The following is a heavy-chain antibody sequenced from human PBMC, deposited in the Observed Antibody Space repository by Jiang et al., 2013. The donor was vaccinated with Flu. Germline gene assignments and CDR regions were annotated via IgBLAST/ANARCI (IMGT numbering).Heavy chain of an antibody. V-gene: IGHV4-61*01. J-gene: IGHJ4*02. CDR3: ARGDIGIKEPILAFDY. CDR2: LLQWEH. CDR1: GGSVSSGSYV. Sequence: GLVKPSETLSLTCTVSGGSVSSGSYVLELDPAAPREGTGVDWVYLLQWEHQLQPLLKSRVTISVDTSKNQFSLKLSSVTAADTAVYYCARGDIGIKEPILAFDYWGQGTLVTVSS. D-gene: IGHD2-15*01.